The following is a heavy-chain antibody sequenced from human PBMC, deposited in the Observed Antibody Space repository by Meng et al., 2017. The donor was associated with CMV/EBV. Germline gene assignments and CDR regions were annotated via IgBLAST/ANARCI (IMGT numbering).Heavy chain of an antibody. CDR2: ISSSGSTI. V-gene: IGHV3-48*03. J-gene: IGHJ6*02. D-gene: IGHD6-19*01. Sequence: GESLKISCAASGFTFSSYEMNWVRQAPGKGLEWVSYISSSGSTIYYADSVKGRFTISRDNAKNSLYLQMNRLRAEDTAVYYCARDGAVAGTLGYYYYYGMDVWGQGTTVTVSS. CDR3: ARDGAVAGTLGYYYYYGMDV. CDR1: GFTFSSYE.